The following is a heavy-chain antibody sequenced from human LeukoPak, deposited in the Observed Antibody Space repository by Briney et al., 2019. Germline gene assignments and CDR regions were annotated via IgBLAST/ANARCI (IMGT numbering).Heavy chain of an antibody. J-gene: IGHJ4*02. CDR2: IYYSGST. CDR3: ARGRGYSYGYFDY. Sequence: SETLSLSCTVSGGSISSGDYYWSWIRQPPGKGLEWIVYIYYSGSTYYNPSLKSRVTISVDTSKNQFSLKLSSVTAADTAVYYCARGRGYSYGYFDYWGQGTLVTVSS. CDR1: GGSISSGDYY. V-gene: IGHV4-30-4*08. D-gene: IGHD5-18*01.